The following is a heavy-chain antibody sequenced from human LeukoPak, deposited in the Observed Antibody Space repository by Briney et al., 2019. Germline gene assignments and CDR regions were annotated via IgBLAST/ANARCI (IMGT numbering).Heavy chain of an antibody. D-gene: IGHD6-6*01. CDR2: ISAYNGNT. V-gene: IGHV1-18*01. CDR3: ARRTYSSSSSLFDY. CDR1: GYTFTTYG. Sequence: ASVKVSCKASGYTFTTYGISWVRQAPGQGLEWMAWISAYNGNTNYAQTLQGRFTMTTDTSTTTAYMELRSLRSDDTAFYYCARRTYSSSSSLFDYSGQGTLVTVSS. J-gene: IGHJ4*02.